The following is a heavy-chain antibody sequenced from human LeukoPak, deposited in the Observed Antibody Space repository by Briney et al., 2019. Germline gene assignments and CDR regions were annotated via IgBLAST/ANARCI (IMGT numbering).Heavy chain of an antibody. CDR3: AKLTLPGIASTGIGAFDI. CDR1: GFTFDDYA. D-gene: IGHD6-13*01. Sequence: GGSLRLSCAASGFTFDDYAMHWVRQAPGKGLEWVSLISGDSGSTYYADSVKGRFTISRDNSKNSLYLQMNSLRTEDTALYYCAKLTLPGIASTGIGAFDIWGQGTMVTVSS. V-gene: IGHV3-43*02. J-gene: IGHJ3*02. CDR2: ISGDSGST.